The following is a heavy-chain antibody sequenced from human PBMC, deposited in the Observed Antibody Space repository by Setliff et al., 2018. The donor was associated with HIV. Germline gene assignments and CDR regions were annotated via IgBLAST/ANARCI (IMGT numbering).Heavy chain of an antibody. CDR2: IWLDGSNE. J-gene: IGHJ4*02. CDR1: GFTFSNYG. CDR3: AAGDGGGSYHRFFEF. Sequence: GGSLRLSCEASGFTFSNYGMDWVRQAPGKGLEWVAVIWLDGSNEFYADSVKGRFTVSRDNSKNTLYLQMNSLRPEDTAVYYCAAGDGGGSYHRFFEFWGQGTLVTVSS. D-gene: IGHD1-26*01. V-gene: IGHV3-33*08.